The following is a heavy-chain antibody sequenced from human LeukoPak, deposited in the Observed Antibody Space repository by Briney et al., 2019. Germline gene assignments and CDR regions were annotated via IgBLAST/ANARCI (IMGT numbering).Heavy chain of an antibody. Sequence: ASVKVSCKASGYTFTSYGISWVRQAPGQGLEWMGWISAYNGNTNYAQKFQGRVTITADESTSTAYMELSSLRSEDTAVYYCQIIAAAATGDAFDIWGQGTMVTVSS. CDR1: GYTFTSYG. J-gene: IGHJ3*02. D-gene: IGHD6-13*01. CDR2: ISAYNGNT. V-gene: IGHV1-18*01. CDR3: QIIAAAATGDAFDI.